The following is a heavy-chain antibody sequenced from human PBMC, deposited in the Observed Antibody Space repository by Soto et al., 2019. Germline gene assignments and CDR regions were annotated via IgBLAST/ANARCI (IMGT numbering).Heavy chain of an antibody. V-gene: IGHV3-33*05. Sequence: QVHLVESGGGVVQPGRSLRLSCAASGFIFSNYGMHWVRQAPGKRLEWVAVISYAESNKYYADSVKGRFTISRDNSKNTLYLQMDSLRAEDTAVYSCATGGSPVRGDYWGQGTLVTVSS. J-gene: IGHJ4*02. D-gene: IGHD3-16*01. CDR2: ISYAESNK. CDR3: ATGGSPVRGDY. CDR1: GFIFSNYG.